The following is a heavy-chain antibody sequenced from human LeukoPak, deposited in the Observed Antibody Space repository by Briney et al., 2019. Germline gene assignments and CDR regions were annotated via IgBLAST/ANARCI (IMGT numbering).Heavy chain of an antibody. V-gene: IGHV4-39*01. CDR1: GGSISSSSYY. J-gene: IGHJ4*02. D-gene: IGHD6-19*01. Sequence: SETLSLTCTVSGGSISSSSYYWGWIRQPPGKGLEWIGYIYYSGSAYYNPSLKSRVTISVDTSKNQFSLKLSSVTAADTAVYYCARQQHSSGWYEIDYWGQGTLVSVSS. CDR3: ARQQHSSGWYEIDY. CDR2: IYYSGSA.